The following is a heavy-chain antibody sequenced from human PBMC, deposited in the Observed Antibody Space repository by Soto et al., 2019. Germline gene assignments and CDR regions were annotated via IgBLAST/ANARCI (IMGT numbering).Heavy chain of an antibody. V-gene: IGHV3-48*02. CDR3: ARDRWGWGYTYGHNVADY. Sequence: EVQLVESGGGLVQPGGSLRLSCATSGFTFSTYSMNWVRQAPGKGLEWVSYISSSGSTTYYADSVKGRFTISRDSAKNSLYLQMNSLRDEDTAVYYCARDRWGWGYTYGHNVADYWCQGTLVTVAS. J-gene: IGHJ4*02. CDR1: GFTFSTYS. D-gene: IGHD5-18*01. CDR2: ISSSGSTT.